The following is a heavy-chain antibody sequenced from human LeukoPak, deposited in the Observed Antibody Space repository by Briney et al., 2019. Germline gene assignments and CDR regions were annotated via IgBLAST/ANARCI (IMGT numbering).Heavy chain of an antibody. D-gene: IGHD6-19*01. J-gene: IGHJ4*02. CDR2: IYPGDSDT. V-gene: IGHV5-51*01. Sequence: PGESLKISCKGSGYSFTSYWIGWVRQMPGKGLEWMGIIYPGDSDTRYSPSFQGQVTISADKSIRTAYLQWSSLNGSHTAMSFCASLVEVAGRLDYWGQGTPVIVSS. CDR3: ASLVEVAGRLDY. CDR1: GYSFTSYW.